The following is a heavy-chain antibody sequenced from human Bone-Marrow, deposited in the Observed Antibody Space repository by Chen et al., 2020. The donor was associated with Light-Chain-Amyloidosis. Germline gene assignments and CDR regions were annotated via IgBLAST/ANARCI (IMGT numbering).Heavy chain of an antibody. CDR1: GASIISSEYY. Sequence: QLQLQESGPGLVEPSQTLSLTCTVSGASIISSEYYWGWMRQAPGKGLEWIGSIFRGDITYYTSSLKSRVIHSVTTTNNPISRRLRSVTAGDTAIYYCARGPSEVEWGVVKSAFAFDFWGQGTMVTVSS. J-gene: IGHJ3*01. CDR3: ARGPSEVEWGVVKSAFAFDF. V-gene: IGHV4-39*07. CDR2: IFRGDIT. D-gene: IGHD2-21*01.